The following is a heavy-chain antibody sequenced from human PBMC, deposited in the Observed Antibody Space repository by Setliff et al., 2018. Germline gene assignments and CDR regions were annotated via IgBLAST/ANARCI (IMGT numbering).Heavy chain of an antibody. D-gene: IGHD2-15*01. Sequence: LRLSCAASGFTFSSYRMHWVRQATGKGLEWVAVIWDDGGNKYHADSVKGRFTISRDNSKNTLYLQMNSLRPEDTAVYYCARTCSGSGCYAALESWGQGTPVTASS. CDR3: ARTCSGSGCYAALES. CDR2: IWDDGGNK. V-gene: IGHV3-33*08. CDR1: GFTFSSYR. J-gene: IGHJ4*02.